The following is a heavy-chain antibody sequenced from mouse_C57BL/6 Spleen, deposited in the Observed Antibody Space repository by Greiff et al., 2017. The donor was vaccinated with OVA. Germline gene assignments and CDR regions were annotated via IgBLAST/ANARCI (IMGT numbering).Heavy chain of an antibody. V-gene: IGHV5-9*01. CDR3: ARDYDYFDY. CDR2: ISGGGGNT. Sequence: DVMLVESGGGLVKPGGSLKLSCAASGFTFSSYTMSWVRQTPEKRLEWVATISGGGGNTYYPDSVKGRFTISRDNAKNTLYLQMSSLRSEDTALYYCARDYDYFDYWGQGTTLTVSS. J-gene: IGHJ2*01. CDR1: GFTFSSYT. D-gene: IGHD2-4*01.